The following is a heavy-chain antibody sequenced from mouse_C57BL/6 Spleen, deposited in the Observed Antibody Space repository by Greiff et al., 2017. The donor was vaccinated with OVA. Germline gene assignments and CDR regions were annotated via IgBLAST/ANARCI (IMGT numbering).Heavy chain of an antibody. CDR1: GFNIKDYY. V-gene: IGHV14-2*01. D-gene: IGHD2-1*01. J-gene: IGHJ2*01. Sequence: PLQQSGAELVKPGASVKLSCTASGFNIKDYYMHWVKQRTEQGLEWIGRIDPEDGETKYAPKFQGKATITADTSSNTAYLQLSSLTSEDTAVYYCARHYGNYEYYFDYWGQGTTLTVSS. CDR2: IDPEDGET. CDR3: ARHYGNYEYYFDY.